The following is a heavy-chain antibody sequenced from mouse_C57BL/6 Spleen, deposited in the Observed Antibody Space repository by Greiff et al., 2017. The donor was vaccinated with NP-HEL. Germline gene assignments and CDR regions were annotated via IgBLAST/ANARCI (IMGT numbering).Heavy chain of an antibody. CDR1: GYAFTNYL. CDR2: INPGSGGT. D-gene: IGHD1-1*01. V-gene: IGHV1-54*01. J-gene: IGHJ3*01. CDR3: ARSGDYGSSGLFAY. Sequence: QVQLKQSGAELVRPGTSVKVSCKASGYAFTNYLIEWVKQRPGQGLEWIGVINPGSGGTNYNEKFKGKATLTADKSSSTAYMQLSSLTSEDSAVYVGARSGDYGSSGLFAYWGQGTLVTVSA.